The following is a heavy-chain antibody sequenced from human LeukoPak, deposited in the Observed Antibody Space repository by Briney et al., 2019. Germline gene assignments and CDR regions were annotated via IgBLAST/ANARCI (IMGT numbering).Heavy chain of an antibody. Sequence: GGSLRLSCAASGFTFSSYWMTWVRQAPGKGLGWVANIKQDGSEKYYVDSVKGRFTISRDNAKNSLYLQLNSLRAEDTAVYFCARDLRTYYPRHFDSWGQGTLVTVSS. J-gene: IGHJ4*02. CDR3: ARDLRTYYPRHFDS. D-gene: IGHD3-22*01. CDR2: IKQDGSEK. V-gene: IGHV3-7*04. CDR1: GFTFSSYW.